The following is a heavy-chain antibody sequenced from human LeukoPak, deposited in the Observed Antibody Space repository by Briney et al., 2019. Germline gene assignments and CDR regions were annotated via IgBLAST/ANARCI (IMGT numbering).Heavy chain of an antibody. J-gene: IGHJ6*03. CDR1: GGSISSSSYY. V-gene: IGHV4-39*02. D-gene: IGHD6-19*01. Sequence: SETLSLTCTVSGGSISSSSYYWGWIRQPPGKGLEWIGSIYYSGSTYYNPSLKSRVTISVDTSKSQFSLKLSSVTAADTAVYYCARERSGCYPCYYYMDVWGKGTTVTVSS. CDR2: IYYSGST. CDR3: ARERSGCYPCYYYMDV.